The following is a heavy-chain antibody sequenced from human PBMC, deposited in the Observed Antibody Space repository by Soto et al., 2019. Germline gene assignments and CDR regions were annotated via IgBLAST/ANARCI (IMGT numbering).Heavy chain of an antibody. CDR1: GGTFSSYA. V-gene: IGHV1-69*06. CDR3: ARSPDYGDYVPYYYYGMDV. CDR2: IIPIFGTA. D-gene: IGHD4-17*01. Sequence: GASVKVSCKASGGTFSSYAISWVRQAPGQGLEWMGGIIPIFGTANYAQKFQGRVTITADKSTSTAYMELSSPRSEDTAVYYCARSPDYGDYVPYYYYGMDVWGQVTQVTVSS. J-gene: IGHJ6*02.